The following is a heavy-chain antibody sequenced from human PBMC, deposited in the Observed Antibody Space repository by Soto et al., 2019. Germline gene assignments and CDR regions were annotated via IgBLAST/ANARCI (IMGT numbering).Heavy chain of an antibody. CDR3: EKEKLRGYSYGTKPDY. CDR2: ISYDGSNK. CDR1: GFTFSSYG. D-gene: IGHD5-18*01. J-gene: IGHJ4*02. Sequence: PGGSLRLSCAASGFTFSSYGMHWVRQAPGKGLEWVAVISYDGSNKYYADSVKGRFTISRDNSKNTLYLQMNSLRAEDTAVYYCEKEKLRGYSYGTKPDYWGQGTLVTVSS. V-gene: IGHV3-30*18.